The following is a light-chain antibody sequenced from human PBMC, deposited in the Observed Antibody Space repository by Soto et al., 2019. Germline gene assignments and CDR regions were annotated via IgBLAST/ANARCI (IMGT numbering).Light chain of an antibody. Sequence: TQSPATLSVSPWEGVTLSCRASQSVSTDLAWYQQKPGQAPRLLIYGASIRAIGVPDRFSGSGSGTDFTFTISSLQSEDSAIYYCQQYFRWPPWTFGQGTKVDI. V-gene: IGKV3-15*01. CDR2: GAS. CDR3: QQYFRWPPWT. CDR1: QSVSTD. J-gene: IGKJ1*01.